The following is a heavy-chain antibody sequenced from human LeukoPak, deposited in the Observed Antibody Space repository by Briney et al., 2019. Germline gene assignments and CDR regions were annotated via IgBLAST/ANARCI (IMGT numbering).Heavy chain of an antibody. CDR2: ISGSGGNT. D-gene: IGHD3-10*01. J-gene: IGHJ4*02. CDR3: AEEERLTYGSGSYSFDS. V-gene: IGHV3-23*01. CDR1: GFTFSSYA. Sequence: GGTLRLSCAASGFTFSSYAMNWVRQAPGKGLEWVSGISGSGGNTYYADSVKGRFTISRDNSKNTLYLQMNSLRAEDTAVYYCAEEERLTYGSGSYSFDSWGQGTLVTVSS.